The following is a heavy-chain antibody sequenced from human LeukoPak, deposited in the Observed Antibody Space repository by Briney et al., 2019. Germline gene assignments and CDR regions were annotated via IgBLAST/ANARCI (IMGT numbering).Heavy chain of an antibody. CDR2: ISYDGSNK. CDR3: AKGGGGCSSTSCYVREFFDY. V-gene: IGHV3-30*18. CDR1: GFTFSSYG. Sequence: GRSLRLSCAASGFTFSSYGMHWVRQAPGKGLEWVAVISYDGSNKYYADSVKGRFTISRDNSKNTLYLQMNSLRAEDTAVYYCAKGGGGCSSTSCYVREFFDYWGQGTLVTVSS. J-gene: IGHJ4*02. D-gene: IGHD2-2*01.